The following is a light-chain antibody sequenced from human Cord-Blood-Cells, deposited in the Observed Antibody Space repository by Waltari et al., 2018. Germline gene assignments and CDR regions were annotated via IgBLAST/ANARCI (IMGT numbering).Light chain of an antibody. V-gene: IGLV2-23*01. Sequence: QSALTQPASVSGSPGQSITISCTGTSSDVGSYNLVSWYQQHPGKAPKLMIYEESKRPSGVSNLFSGSKSGNPASLTISGLQAEDEADYYCCSYAGSSTYVFGTGTKVTVL. CDR1: SSDVGSYNL. J-gene: IGLJ1*01. CDR2: EES. CDR3: CSYAGSSTYV.